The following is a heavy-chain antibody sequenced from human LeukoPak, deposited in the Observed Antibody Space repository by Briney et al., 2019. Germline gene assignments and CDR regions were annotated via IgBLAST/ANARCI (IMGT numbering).Heavy chain of an antibody. CDR3: ARPASSWRDAFDI. CDR2: ISSSGSTI. Sequence: PGGSLRLSCAASGFTFSDYYMSWIRQAPGKGLEWVSYISSSGSTIYYADSVKGRFTISRDNAKNSLYLQMNSLRAEDTAVYYCARPASSWRDAFDIWGQGTMVTVSS. J-gene: IGHJ3*02. V-gene: IGHV3-11*04. D-gene: IGHD6-13*01. CDR1: GFTFSDYY.